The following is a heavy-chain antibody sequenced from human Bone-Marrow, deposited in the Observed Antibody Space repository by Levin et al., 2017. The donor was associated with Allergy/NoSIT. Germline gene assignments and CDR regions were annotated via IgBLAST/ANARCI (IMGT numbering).Heavy chain of an antibody. V-gene: IGHV3-33*01. CDR3: ARDLEIYDFWPGMDV. Sequence: LPGGSLRLSCEASTSSFNNYAMHWVRQAPGRGLEWVAVIWYDGSDQYDGSKKYYADSVKGRFTISRDNDKNTVYLQMNNLRVDDTAVYYCARDLEIYDFWPGMDVWGQGTAVIVSS. D-gene: IGHD3-3*01. J-gene: IGHJ6*01. CDR2: IWYDGSDQYDGSKK. CDR1: TSSFNNYA.